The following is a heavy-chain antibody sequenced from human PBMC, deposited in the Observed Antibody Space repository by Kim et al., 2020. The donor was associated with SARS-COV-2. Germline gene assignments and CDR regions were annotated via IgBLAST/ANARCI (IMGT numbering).Heavy chain of an antibody. V-gene: IGHV3-23*01. Sequence: DFVKCRFSISRDNSKNTLFLQMSSLGAEDTAVYYCAKAGGDSSSSDCFDSWGQGTLVTVSS. CDR3: AKAGGDSSSSDCFDS. J-gene: IGHJ5*01. D-gene: IGHD6-19*01.